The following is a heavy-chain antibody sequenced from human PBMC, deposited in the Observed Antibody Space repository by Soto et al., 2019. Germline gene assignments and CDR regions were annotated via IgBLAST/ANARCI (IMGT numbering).Heavy chain of an antibody. Sequence: PSETLSLTCTVSGGSISSYYWSWIRQPAGQGLEWIGRIYTSGSTNYNPSPKSRVTMSVDTSKNQFSLKLSSVTAADTAVYYCARDRDRGKYDFWSGYYGRHYYGMDVWGQGATVTVSS. J-gene: IGHJ6*02. CDR3: ARDRDRGKYDFWSGYYGRHYYGMDV. D-gene: IGHD3-3*01. CDR2: IYTSGST. CDR1: GGSISSYY. V-gene: IGHV4-4*07.